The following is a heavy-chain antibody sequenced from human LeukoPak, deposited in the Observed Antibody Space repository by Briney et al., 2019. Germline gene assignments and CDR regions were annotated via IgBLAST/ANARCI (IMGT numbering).Heavy chain of an antibody. V-gene: IGHV4-59*01. D-gene: IGHD1-7*01. J-gene: IGHJ6*03. Sequence: SETLSLTCTVSGGSISSYYWSWIRQPPGKGLEWIGYIYYSGSTNYNPSLKSRVTISVDTSKNQFSLKLSSVTAADTAVYYCARLNPKRRYNWNYSHYYYYMDVWGKGTTVTVSS. CDR1: GGSISSYY. CDR2: IYYSGST. CDR3: ARLNPKRRYNWNYSHYYYYMDV.